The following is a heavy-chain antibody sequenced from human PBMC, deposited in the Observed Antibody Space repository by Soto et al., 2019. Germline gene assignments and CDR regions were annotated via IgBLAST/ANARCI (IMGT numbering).Heavy chain of an antibody. J-gene: IGHJ4*02. CDR1: RGTFTNYA. D-gene: IGHD3-22*01. CDR3: ARDRAGYYSHFVY. Sequence: QVYLVQSGAEVKKPGSSVKVSCKALRGTFTNYAFSWVRQAPGQGLEWMGGIMPFFGSGNYAQKFQGRINITADESTMSVYLERTGLRSGDTAGNYCARDRAGYYSHFVYWGQGTLVTVSS. V-gene: IGHV1-69*01. CDR2: IMPFFGSG.